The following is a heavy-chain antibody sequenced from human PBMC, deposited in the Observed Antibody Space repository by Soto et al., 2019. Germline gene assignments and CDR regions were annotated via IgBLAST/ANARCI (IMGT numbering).Heavy chain of an antibody. CDR2: INMDGSST. V-gene: IGHV3-74*01. Sequence: GGSLRLSCAASGFTFSNDWMHWVRQAAGKGLVWVSRINMDGSSTNYADSVKGRFTISRDNAKNTVYLQMDNLRVEDTAIYFCAKDSISFNGIYDALDIWGQGTVVTV. CDR1: GFTFSNDW. J-gene: IGHJ3*02. CDR3: AKDSISFNGIYDALDI. D-gene: IGHD3-3*02.